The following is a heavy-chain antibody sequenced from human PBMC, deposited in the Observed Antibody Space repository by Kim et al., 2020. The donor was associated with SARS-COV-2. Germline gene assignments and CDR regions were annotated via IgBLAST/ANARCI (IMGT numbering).Heavy chain of an antibody. D-gene: IGHD3-22*01. CDR1: GYTFTSYG. CDR3: ARDNPGREYYYDSSGYYWYYYYYGMDV. J-gene: IGHJ6*02. CDR2: ISAYNGNT. Sequence: ASVKVSCKASGYTFTSYGISWVRQAPGQGLEWMGWISAYNGNTNYAQKLQGRVTMTTDTSTSTAYMELRSLRSDDTAVYYCARDNPGREYYYDSSGYYWYYYYYGMDVWGQGTTVTVSS. V-gene: IGHV1-18*01.